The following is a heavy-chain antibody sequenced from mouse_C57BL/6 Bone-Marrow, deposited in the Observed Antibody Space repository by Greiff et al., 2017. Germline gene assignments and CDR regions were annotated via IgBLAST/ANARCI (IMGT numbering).Heavy chain of an antibody. D-gene: IGHD1-1*01. V-gene: IGHV5-17*01. CDR3: ARLTTVVAMDY. CDR1: GFTFSDYG. CDR2: ISSGSSTI. J-gene: IGHJ4*01. Sequence: EVQRVESGGGLVKPGGSLKLSCAASGFTFSDYGMHWVRQAPEKGLEWVAYISSGSSTIYYADTVKGRFTISRDNAKNTLFLQMTSLRSEDTAMYYCARLTTVVAMDYWGQGTSVTVSS.